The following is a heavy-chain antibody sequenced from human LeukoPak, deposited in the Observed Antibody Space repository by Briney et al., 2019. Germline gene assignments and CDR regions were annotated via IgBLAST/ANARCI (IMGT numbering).Heavy chain of an antibody. J-gene: IGHJ5*02. V-gene: IGHV3-11*04. CDR3: ARAAVLRYFDWSPGWFDP. D-gene: IGHD3-9*01. CDR1: GFTFSDYY. Sequence: PGGSLRLSCAASGFTFSDYYMSWIRQAPGKGLEWVSYISSSGSTIYYADSVKGRFTISRDNAKNSLYLQMNSLRAEDTAVYYCARAAVLRYFDWSPGWFDPWGQGTLVTVSS. CDR2: ISSSGSTI.